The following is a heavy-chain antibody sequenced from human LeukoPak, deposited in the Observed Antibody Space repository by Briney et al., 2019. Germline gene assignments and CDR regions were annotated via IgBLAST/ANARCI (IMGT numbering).Heavy chain of an antibody. Sequence: GGSLRLSCAASGFSFSTYTVTWVRQAPGKGLEWVASIRSSSSYINYADSVKGRFTISRDNAKNSLYLQMNSLRAEDTAVYYCARDGSADEPDYYDYYMDVWGKGTTVTVSS. D-gene: IGHD3-16*01. J-gene: IGHJ6*03. CDR3: ARDGSADEPDYYDYYMDV. CDR2: IRSSSSYI. CDR1: GFSFSTYT. V-gene: IGHV3-21*01.